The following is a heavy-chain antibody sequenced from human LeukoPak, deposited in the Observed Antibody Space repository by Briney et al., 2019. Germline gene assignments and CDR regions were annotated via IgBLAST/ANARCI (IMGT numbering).Heavy chain of an antibody. V-gene: IGHV4-39*01. CDR3: ASPQFEYYYYGMDV. Sequence: SSETLSLTCTVSGGSISSSSYYRGWIRQPPGKGLEWIGSIYYSGSTYYNPSLKSRVTISVDTSKNQFSLKLSSVTAADTAVYYCASPQFEYYYYGMDVWGQGTTVTVSS. CDR1: GGSISSSSYY. D-gene: IGHD3-9*01. CDR2: IYYSGST. J-gene: IGHJ6*02.